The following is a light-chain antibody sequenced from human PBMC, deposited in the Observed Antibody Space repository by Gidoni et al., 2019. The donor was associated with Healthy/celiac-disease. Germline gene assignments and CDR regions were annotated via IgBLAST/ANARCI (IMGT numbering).Light chain of an antibody. CDR2: GAS. CDR1: QSVNSN. V-gene: IGKV3-15*01. J-gene: IGKJ1*01. CDR3: QQYNDWPRT. Sequence: EIVMTQSPATLSVSPGERATLSCRASQSVNSNLAWYQQKPGQAPRLLIYGASPRATGIPARFSGSGSGTEFTLTISSLQSEDFAVYYCQQYNDWPRTIGQGTKVEIK.